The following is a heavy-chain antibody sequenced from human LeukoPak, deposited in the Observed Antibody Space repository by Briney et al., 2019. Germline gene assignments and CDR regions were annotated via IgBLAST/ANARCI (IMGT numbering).Heavy chain of an antibody. V-gene: IGHV3-9*01. J-gene: IGHJ6*02. CDR3: ASSGSPRDGMDV. Sequence: PGRSLRLSCAASGFTFDDYAMHWVRQAPGKGLEWVSGVSWNSGNIGYADSVKGRFTVSRDNAKNSLYLQMNSLRAEDTAVYYCASSGSPRDGMDVWGQGTTVTVSS. CDR1: GFTFDDYA. D-gene: IGHD3-10*01. CDR2: VSWNSGNI.